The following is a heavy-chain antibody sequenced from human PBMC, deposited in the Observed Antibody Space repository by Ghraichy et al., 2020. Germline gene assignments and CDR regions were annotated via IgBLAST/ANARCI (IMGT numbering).Heavy chain of an antibody. Sequence: GGSLRLSCEASGFTFRTYGMNWVRQAPGKGLEWVAFIRSDSSTVYYADSVRGRFTISRDNARNSLFLQMNGLRDEDTAVYYCARDSNHRNNWYGVYFLDHWGPGMLVTVSS. V-gene: IGHV3-48*02. CDR1: GFTFRTYG. J-gene: IGHJ4*02. D-gene: IGHD1-1*01. CDR3: ARDSNHRNNWYGVYFLDH. CDR2: IRSDSSTV.